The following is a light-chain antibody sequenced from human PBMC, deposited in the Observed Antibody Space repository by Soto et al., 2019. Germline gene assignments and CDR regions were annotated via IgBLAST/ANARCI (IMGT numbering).Light chain of an antibody. Sequence: EIVFTQSPGTLSLSPGERATLSCRASQSVSSTYLAWYQQRPGQAPRLLIYGASTRATGIPARFSGSGSGTEFTLTISSLQSEDFAVYYCQQYNNWPQTFGQGTKVDIK. CDR1: QSVSSTY. CDR3: QQYNNWPQT. CDR2: GAS. J-gene: IGKJ1*01. V-gene: IGKV3-15*01.